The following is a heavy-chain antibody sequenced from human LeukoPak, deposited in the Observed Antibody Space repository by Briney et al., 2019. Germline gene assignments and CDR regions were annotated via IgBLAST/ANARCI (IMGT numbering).Heavy chain of an antibody. CDR3: ARRKGSSTKFWFDP. Sequence: PSETLSLTCAVYGGSFSGYYWSWIRQPPGKGLEWIGEINHSGSTNYNPSLKSRVTISVDTSKNQFSLKLSSVTAADTAVYYCARRKGSSTKFWFDPWGQGTLVTVSS. CDR1: GGSFSGYY. V-gene: IGHV4-34*01. CDR2: INHSGST. D-gene: IGHD6-13*01. J-gene: IGHJ5*02.